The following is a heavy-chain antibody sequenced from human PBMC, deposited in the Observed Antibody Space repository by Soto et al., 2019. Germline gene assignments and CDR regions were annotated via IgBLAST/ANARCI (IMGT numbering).Heavy chain of an antibody. V-gene: IGHV3-13*01. D-gene: IGHD7-27*01. J-gene: IGHJ6*02. Sequence: GGSLRLSCAASGFTFSNYDMHWVRQAPGEGLEWVSSIGAASDTYYPVSVQGLFTVSRDNAKKSLYLQMNSLRAGDTTVYYCSRGVLGPGDYDYCMDLWGQGTTVTVSS. CDR3: SRGVLGPGDYDYCMDL. CDR1: GFTFSNYD. CDR2: IGAASDT.